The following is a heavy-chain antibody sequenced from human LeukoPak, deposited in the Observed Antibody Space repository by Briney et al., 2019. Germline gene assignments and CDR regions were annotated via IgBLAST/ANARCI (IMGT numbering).Heavy chain of an antibody. CDR1: GFTFSSYA. D-gene: IGHD6-13*01. V-gene: IGHV3-30-3*01. CDR2: ISYDGSNK. Sequence: GGSLRLSCAASGFTFSSYAMHWVRQAPGKGLEWVAVISYDGSNKYYADSVKGRFTISRDNSKNTLYLQMNSLRAEDTAVYYCARAYSSSWFDYWGQGTLVTVSS. J-gene: IGHJ4*02. CDR3: ARAYSSSWFDY.